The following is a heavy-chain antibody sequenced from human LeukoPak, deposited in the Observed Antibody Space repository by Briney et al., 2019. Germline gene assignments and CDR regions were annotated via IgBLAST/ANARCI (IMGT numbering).Heavy chain of an antibody. V-gene: IGHV1-24*01. CDR1: GYTFTELS. D-gene: IGHD3-22*01. J-gene: IGHJ3*02. CDR3: AKGDYYDSSGYYYGVHAFDI. Sequence: ASVKVSCKVSGYTFTELSMHWVRQAPGKGLEWMGGFDPEDGETIYAQKFQGRVTMTEDTSTDTAYMELSSLRSEDTAVYYCAKGDYYDSSGYYYGVHAFDIWGQGTMVTVSS. CDR2: FDPEDGET.